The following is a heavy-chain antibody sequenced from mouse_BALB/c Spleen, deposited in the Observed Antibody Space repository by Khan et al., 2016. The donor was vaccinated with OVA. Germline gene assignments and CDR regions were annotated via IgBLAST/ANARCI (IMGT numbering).Heavy chain of an antibody. Sequence: QVQLKPSGAELARPGASVKMSCKASGYTFTTYTMHWVKQRPGQGLEWIGYINPSNGYTNYNQKFKDKSTLTADKSSSTAYMQLSSLTSDYSAVYYCAREGAYYRSDGWFSYWGQGTLVTVSA. CDR1: GYTFTTYT. CDR2: INPSNGYT. V-gene: IGHV1-4*01. D-gene: IGHD2-14*01. CDR3: AREGAYYRSDGWFSY. J-gene: IGHJ3*01.